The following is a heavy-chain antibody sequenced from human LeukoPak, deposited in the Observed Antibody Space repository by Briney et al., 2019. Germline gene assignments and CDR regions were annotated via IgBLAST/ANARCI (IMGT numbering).Heavy chain of an antibody. D-gene: IGHD3-10*01. CDR2: ISAYNGNT. Sequence: GASVKVSCKASGYTFTGYYMHWVRQAPGQGLEWMGWISAYNGNTNYAQKLQGRVTMTTDTSTSTAYMELRSLRSDDTAVYYCARGLTMVRGVYYYMDVWGKGTTVTVSS. J-gene: IGHJ6*03. CDR1: GYTFTGYY. V-gene: IGHV1-18*04. CDR3: ARGLTMVRGVYYYMDV.